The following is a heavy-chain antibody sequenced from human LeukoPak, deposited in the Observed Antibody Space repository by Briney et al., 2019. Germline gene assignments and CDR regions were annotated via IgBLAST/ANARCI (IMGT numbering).Heavy chain of an antibody. CDR1: GGSISSSSYY. CDR2: IYYSGST. D-gene: IGHD3-10*01. Sequence: PSETLSLTCTVSGGSISSSSYYWGWIRQPPGKGLEWIGSIYYSGSTYYNPSLKSRVTISVDTSKNQFSLKLSSVTAADTAVYYCARRWPFRYGSGSYTIDYWGQGTLVTVSS. J-gene: IGHJ4*02. V-gene: IGHV4-39*01. CDR3: ARRWPFRYGSGSYTIDY.